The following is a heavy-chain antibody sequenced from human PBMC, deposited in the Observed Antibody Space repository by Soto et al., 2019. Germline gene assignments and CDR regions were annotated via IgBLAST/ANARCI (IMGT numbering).Heavy chain of an antibody. CDR3: ARAGARPLTTRPGLVPAAIAGWFDP. CDR2: ISSRGSTI. Sequence: QVQLVESGGGLVKPGGSLRLSCAASGFTFSDYYMSWIRQAPGKGLEWVSYISSRGSTIYYADSVKGRFTISRDNAKNSLYLQMNSLRAEDTAVYYCARAGARPLTTRPGLVPAAIAGWFDPWGQGTLVTVSS. D-gene: IGHD2-2*02. CDR1: GFTFSDYY. V-gene: IGHV3-11*01. J-gene: IGHJ5*02.